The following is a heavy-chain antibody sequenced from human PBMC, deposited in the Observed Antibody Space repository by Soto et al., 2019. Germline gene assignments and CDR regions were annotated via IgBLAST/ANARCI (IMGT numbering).Heavy chain of an antibody. CDR3: ATTYLVEAFDI. V-gene: IGHV1-18*04. D-gene: IGHD1-1*01. Sequence: QVHLVQSGGELKKPGASVKVSCKASGYSFSDFGITWVRQAPGQGLEWMGWISGKNGNTNYAQKVQGRVTLTADTSTSTAYMEMRALTSDDTALYYCATTYLVEAFDIWGQGTMVSVSS. CDR1: GYSFSDFG. CDR2: ISGKNGNT. J-gene: IGHJ3*02.